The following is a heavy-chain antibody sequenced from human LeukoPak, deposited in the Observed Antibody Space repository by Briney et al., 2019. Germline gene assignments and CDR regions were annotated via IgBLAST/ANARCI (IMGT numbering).Heavy chain of an antibody. CDR2: ISGSGGTT. CDR1: GFTFNSYA. J-gene: IGHJ4*02. D-gene: IGHD1-26*01. Sequence: GGSLRLSCAASGFTFNSYAMSWVRQAPGKGLEWVSGISGSGGTTYYADSVKGRFTISRDNSKNTLSLQINSLRGEDTAVYYFAKAEGYSGSYHIDYWGQGTLVTVSS. V-gene: IGHV3-23*01. CDR3: AKAEGYSGSYHIDY.